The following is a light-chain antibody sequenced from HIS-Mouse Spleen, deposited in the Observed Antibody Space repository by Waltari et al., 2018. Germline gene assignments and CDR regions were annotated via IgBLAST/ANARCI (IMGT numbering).Light chain of an antibody. CDR3: AAWDDSLSGPV. Sequence: QSVLTQPPSASGTPGPRVTISCSGSSSNTGSNYVYWYQQTPGTAPKLLIYRNNQRPSGVPDRFSGSKSGTSASLAISGLRSEDEADYYCAAWDDSLSGPVFGGGTKLTVL. CDR2: RNN. V-gene: IGLV1-47*01. J-gene: IGLJ3*02. CDR1: SSNTGSNY.